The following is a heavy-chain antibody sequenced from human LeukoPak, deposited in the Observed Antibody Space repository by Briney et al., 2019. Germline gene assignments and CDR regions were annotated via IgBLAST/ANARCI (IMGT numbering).Heavy chain of an antibody. J-gene: IGHJ4*02. V-gene: IGHV3-23*01. Sequence: GGSLRLSCAASGFTFSSYAMSRVRQAPGKGLEWVSAISGSGGSTYYADSVKGRFTISRDNSENTLYLQMNSLRAEDTAVYYCAKSYYYYDSSGYYDYWGQGTLVTVSS. D-gene: IGHD3-22*01. CDR3: AKSYYYYDSSGYYDY. CDR1: GFTFSSYA. CDR2: ISGSGGST.